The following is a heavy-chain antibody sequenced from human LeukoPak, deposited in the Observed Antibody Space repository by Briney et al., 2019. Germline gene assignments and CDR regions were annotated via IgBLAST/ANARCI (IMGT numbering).Heavy chain of an antibody. J-gene: IGHJ4*02. D-gene: IGHD6-19*01. CDR1: GGSISSYY. Sequence: PSESLSLTCTVSGGSISSYYWNWIRQPAGKGLEWIGRIYTSGRTNYNPSLKSRVTMSVDTSKNQFSLKLTSVTAADTAVYYCAGGLAVARFDYWGQGAFVAAAS. CDR3: AGGLAVARFDY. CDR2: IYTSGRT. V-gene: IGHV4-4*07.